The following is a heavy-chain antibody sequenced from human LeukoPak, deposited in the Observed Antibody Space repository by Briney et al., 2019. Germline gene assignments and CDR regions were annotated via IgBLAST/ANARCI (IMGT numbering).Heavy chain of an antibody. CDR2: ISFDGRNQ. Sequence: GGSLRLSCAASGFTFSSYAMSWVRQAPGKGLQWVAVISFDGRNQYYGDSVRGRFTISRDNSKNTLYLQMNSLRVEDTAVYYCAALNYYDSTGYSYWGQGTLVTVSS. CDR3: AALNYYDSTGYSY. J-gene: IGHJ4*02. V-gene: IGHV3-30*03. D-gene: IGHD3-22*01. CDR1: GFTFSSYA.